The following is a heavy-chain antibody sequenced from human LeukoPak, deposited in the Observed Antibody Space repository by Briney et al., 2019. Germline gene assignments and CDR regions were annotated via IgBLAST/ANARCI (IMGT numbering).Heavy chain of an antibody. CDR1: GGSISSYY. D-gene: IGHD2-2*01. V-gene: IGHV4-34*01. CDR3: ARRRRNIVVVPALNWFDP. Sequence: PSETLSLTCTVSGGSISSYYWSWIRQPPGKGLEWIGEINHSGSTNYNPSLKSRVTISVDTSKNQFSLKLSSVTAADTAVYYCARRRRNIVVVPALNWFDPWGQGTLVTVSS. CDR2: INHSGST. J-gene: IGHJ5*02.